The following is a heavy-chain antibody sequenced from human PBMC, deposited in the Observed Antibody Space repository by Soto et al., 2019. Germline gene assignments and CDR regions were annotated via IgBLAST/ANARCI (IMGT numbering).Heavy chain of an antibody. Sequence: SETLSLTCTVSGGSISSSSYYWGWIRQPPGKGLEWIGSIYYSGSTYYNPSLKSRVTISVDTSKNQFSLKLSSVTAADTAVYYCARTYYDILTGYSVPWFDPWGQGTLVTVSS. J-gene: IGHJ5*02. CDR1: GGSISSSSYY. CDR2: IYYSGST. V-gene: IGHV4-39*01. CDR3: ARTYYDILTGYSVPWFDP. D-gene: IGHD3-9*01.